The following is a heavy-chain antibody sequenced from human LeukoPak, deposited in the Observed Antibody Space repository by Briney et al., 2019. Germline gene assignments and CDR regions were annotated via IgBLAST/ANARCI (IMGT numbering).Heavy chain of an antibody. CDR2: MNPNSGNT. CDR3: ARVGGSYKGAFDI. V-gene: IGHV1-8*02. J-gene: IGHJ3*02. D-gene: IGHD1-26*01. CDR1: GYTFTGYY. Sequence: GASVKVSCKASGYTFTGYYMHWVRQAPGQGLEWMGWMNPNSGNTGYAQKFQGRVTMTRNTSISTAYMELSSLRSEDTAVYYCARVGGSYKGAFDIWGQGTMVTVSS.